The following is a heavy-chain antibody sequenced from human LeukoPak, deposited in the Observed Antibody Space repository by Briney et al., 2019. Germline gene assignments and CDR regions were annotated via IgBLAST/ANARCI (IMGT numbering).Heavy chain of an antibody. D-gene: IGHD3-3*01. J-gene: IGHJ4*02. Sequence: ASVKVSCKVSGYTLTELSMHWVRQAPGKGLEWMGGFDPEDGETIYAQKFQGRVTITADESTSTAYMELSSLRSEDTAVYYCAASIFGVVINDWGQGTLVTVYS. V-gene: IGHV1-24*01. CDR1: GYTLTELS. CDR3: AASIFGVVIND. CDR2: FDPEDGET.